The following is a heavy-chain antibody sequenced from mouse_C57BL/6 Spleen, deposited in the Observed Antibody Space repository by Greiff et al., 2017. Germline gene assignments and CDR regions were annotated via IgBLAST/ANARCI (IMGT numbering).Heavy chain of an antibody. CDR2: INPYNGGT. CDR1: GYTFTDYY. CDR3: ARYPFYGNYEVSFDY. D-gene: IGHD2-1*01. J-gene: IGHJ2*01. Sequence: EVQLQQSGPVLVKPGASVKMSCKASGYTFTDYYMNWVKQSHGKSLEWIGVINPYNGGTSYNQKFKGKATLTVDKSSSTAYMELNSLTSEDSAVYYCARYPFYGNYEVSFDYWGQGTTLTVSS. V-gene: IGHV1-19*01.